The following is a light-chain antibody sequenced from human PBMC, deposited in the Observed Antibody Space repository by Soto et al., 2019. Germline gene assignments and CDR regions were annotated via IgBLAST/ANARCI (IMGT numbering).Light chain of an antibody. Sequence: EVVLTQSPVTLSLSPGERATLSCRASQSFRGLLAWYQQKPGQAPRLLIYDAYNRATGIPPRLSGSGSGTDFTLTISSLEPEDFAVYYCQQRNIWPPVTFGQGTRLEIK. CDR3: QQRNIWPPVT. CDR2: DAY. V-gene: IGKV3-11*01. CDR1: QSFRGL. J-gene: IGKJ5*01.